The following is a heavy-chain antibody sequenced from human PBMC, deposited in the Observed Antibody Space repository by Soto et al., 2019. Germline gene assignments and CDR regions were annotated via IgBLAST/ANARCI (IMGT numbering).Heavy chain of an antibody. CDR1: GFGFSGYS. Sequence: QVQLVESGGGVVQPGGSLRLSCLASGFGFSGYSMHWFRQAPGKGLDWVVVIKHDGSEIYYADSVKGRFTISKDDSKNTLHLQMNALRVDDTALYYCVRVGWGYSYGNGMDGWGQGTTVTVFS. J-gene: IGHJ6*02. CDR2: IKHDGSEI. V-gene: IGHV3-30-3*01. D-gene: IGHD5-18*01. CDR3: VRVGWGYSYGNGMDG.